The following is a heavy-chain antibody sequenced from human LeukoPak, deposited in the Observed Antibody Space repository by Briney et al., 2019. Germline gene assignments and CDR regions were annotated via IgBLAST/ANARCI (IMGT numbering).Heavy chain of an antibody. CDR3: AREGPVWYSSSWDNWFDP. CDR1: GGSFSGYY. J-gene: IGHJ5*02. CDR2: INHSGST. V-gene: IGHV4-34*01. D-gene: IGHD6-13*01. Sequence: SETLSLTCAVYGGSFSGYYWSWIRQPPGKGLEWIGEINHSGSTNYNPSLKSRDTISVDTSKNQFSLKLSSVTAADTAVYYCAREGPVWYSSSWDNWFDPWGQGTLVTVSS.